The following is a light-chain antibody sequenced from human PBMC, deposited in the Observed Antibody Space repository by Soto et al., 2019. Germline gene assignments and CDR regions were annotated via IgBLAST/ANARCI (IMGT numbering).Light chain of an antibody. CDR1: QSVSRSY. Sequence: EIGISQSPAALSVSPGERATLSCRASQSVSRSYLAWYQLKPGQAPRLLIYGASSRATGIPDRFSGSGSGTDFTLTISRLEPEDFAVYYCQQYGSSTYTFGQGTKVDIK. J-gene: IGKJ2*01. CDR3: QQYGSSTYT. V-gene: IGKV3-20*01. CDR2: GAS.